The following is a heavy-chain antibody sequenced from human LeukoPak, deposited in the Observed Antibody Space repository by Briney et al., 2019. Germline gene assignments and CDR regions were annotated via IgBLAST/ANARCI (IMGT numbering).Heavy chain of an antibody. D-gene: IGHD3-9*01. CDR3: ARGRYFKSPRYFDWLLSNWFDP. CDR1: GGSFSGYY. V-gene: IGHV4-34*01. CDR2: INHSGST. J-gene: IGHJ5*02. Sequence: PSETPSLTCAVCGGSFSGYYWSWIRQPPGKGLKWIGEINHSGSTNYNPSLKSRVTISVDTSKNQFSLKLSSVTAADTAVYYCARGRYFKSPRYFDWLLSNWFDPWGQGTLVTVSS.